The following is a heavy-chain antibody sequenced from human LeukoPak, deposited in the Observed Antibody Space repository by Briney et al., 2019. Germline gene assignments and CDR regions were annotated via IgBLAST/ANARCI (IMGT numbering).Heavy chain of an antibody. J-gene: IGHJ4*02. CDR3: AKIDYYDIRHFDY. CDR2: ISGSGGST. D-gene: IGHD3-22*01. V-gene: IGHV3-23*01. CDR1: GFTFSSYA. Sequence: GGSLRLSCAASGFTFSSYAMSWVRQAPGKGLEWVSVISGSGGSTYYADSVKGRFTISRDNSKNTLYLQMNSLRAEDTAVYYCAKIDYYDIRHFDYWGQGTLVTVSS.